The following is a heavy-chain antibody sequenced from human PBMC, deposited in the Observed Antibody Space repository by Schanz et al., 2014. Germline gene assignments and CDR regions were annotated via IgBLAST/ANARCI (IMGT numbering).Heavy chain of an antibody. D-gene: IGHD2-21*01. J-gene: IGHJ6*02. CDR1: GYTFTSYG. CDR2: INPNSGAT. Sequence: QVQLVQSGTEVKKPGASVKVSCKASGYTFTSYGVSWVRQAPGQGLEWMGQINPNSGATIYAQNFQGRVTMTRDTSISTAYMELSRLRSDDTAVYYCAREDVVVVGVDFSYYYGMDVWGQGTTVVVSS. V-gene: IGHV1-2*06. CDR3: AREDVVVVGVDFSYYYGMDV.